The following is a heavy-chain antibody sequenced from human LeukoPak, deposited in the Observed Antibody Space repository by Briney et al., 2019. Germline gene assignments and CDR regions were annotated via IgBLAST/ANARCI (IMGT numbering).Heavy chain of an antibody. D-gene: IGHD4-11*01. J-gene: IGHJ4*02. V-gene: IGHV3-7*01. CDR3: ARDNDYLAFDY. Sequence: GGPLRLSCAPSGLTFSSYWMSWVRQAPGKGLKWVANIKQDGSEKYYVDSVKGRFTISRDNAKNSLYLQMNSLRAEDTAVYYCARDNDYLAFDYWGQGTLVTVSS. CDR2: IKQDGSEK. CDR1: GLTFSSYW.